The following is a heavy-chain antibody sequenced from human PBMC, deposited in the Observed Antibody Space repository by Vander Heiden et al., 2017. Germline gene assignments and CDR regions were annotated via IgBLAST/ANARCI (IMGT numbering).Heavy chain of an antibody. CDR2: ISNDGSEK. Sequence: SCAASGFTFRSYGIHWVRQAAGKGLEWVAVISNDGSEKYYSDSVKGRFTISRDNSKNTVYLQMHSLRDEDTAVYYCTKDQWATVQQWLGRGSHDYWGQGTLVTVSS. CDR3: TKDQWATVQQWLGRGSHDY. D-gene: IGHD6-19*01. CDR1: GFTFRSYG. V-gene: IGHV3-30*18. J-gene: IGHJ4*02.